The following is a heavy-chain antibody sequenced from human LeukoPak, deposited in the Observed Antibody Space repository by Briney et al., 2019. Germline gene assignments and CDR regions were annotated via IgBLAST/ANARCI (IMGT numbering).Heavy chain of an antibody. CDR3: ARDKYSSSSIPLDY. CDR2: ISSSSSYI. Sequence: GGSLRLSCAASGFTFSSYSLNWLRQAPRKGLDWISSISSSSSYIYYADSVKGRFTISRDNAKNSLYLQMNSLRAEDTAVYYCARDKYSSSSIPLDYWGQGTLVTVSS. CDR1: GFTFSSYS. D-gene: IGHD6-6*01. V-gene: IGHV3-21*01. J-gene: IGHJ4*02.